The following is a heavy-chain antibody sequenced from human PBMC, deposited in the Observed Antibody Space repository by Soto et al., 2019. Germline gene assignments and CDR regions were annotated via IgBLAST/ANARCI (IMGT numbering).Heavy chain of an antibody. Sequence: GGSLRLSGAGSGWTFDDYTMHWVRQAPGKGLEWVSLISWDGGSTYYADSVKGRFTISRDNSKNSLYLQMNSLRTEDTALYYWEKKGKGEYGGSFLYNKGMDVWAQGTTVTVS. D-gene: IGHD1-26*01. CDR1: GWTFDDYT. J-gene: IGHJ6*02. V-gene: IGHV3-43*01. CDR2: ISWDGGST. CDR3: EKKGKGEYGGSFLYNKGMDV.